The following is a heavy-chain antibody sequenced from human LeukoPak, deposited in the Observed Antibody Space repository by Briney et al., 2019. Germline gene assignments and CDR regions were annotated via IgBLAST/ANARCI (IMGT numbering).Heavy chain of an antibody. CDR1: GYTFTNYD. D-gene: IGHD6-13*01. J-gene: IGHJ4*02. Sequence: SVKVSCKASGYTFTNYDINWVRQATGQGLEWMGWMNPDSGNTGYAQKFQGRVTMTRNTSITTAYMELNSLKSEDTAVYYCARVSSSWAEALCDWGQGTLVTVSS. CDR3: ARVSSSWAEALCD. V-gene: IGHV1-8*01. CDR2: MNPDSGNT.